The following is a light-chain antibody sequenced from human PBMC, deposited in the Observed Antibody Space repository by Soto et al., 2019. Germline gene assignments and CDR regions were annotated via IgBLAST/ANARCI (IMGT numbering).Light chain of an antibody. J-gene: IGKJ1*01. V-gene: IGKV1-39*01. CDR3: QQTYSPPAT. Sequence: DIRMTQSPSSLSASVGDRVTIACRASQSIDTHLNWYQQHPGKAPNALIYEASNLQSGVPSRFSGSGSGTDFPLTISGLQPDASATYYCQQTYSPPATFGQGTKVEIK. CDR2: EAS. CDR1: QSIDTH.